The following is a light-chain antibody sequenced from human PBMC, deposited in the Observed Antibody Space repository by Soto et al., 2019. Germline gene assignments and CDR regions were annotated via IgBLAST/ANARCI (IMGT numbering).Light chain of an antibody. J-gene: IGLJ3*02. CDR3: TLYVGNDLWV. CDR1: SSDVGAYKY. Sequence: QSALTQPPSASGSPGQSVTISCNGTSSDVGAYKYVSWYQQYPGKAPKLMIYEVTKRPSGVPDRFSGSKSGNTASLTVSGLQGEDEADYYRTLYVGNDLWVFGGGTKVTVL. V-gene: IGLV2-8*01. CDR2: EVT.